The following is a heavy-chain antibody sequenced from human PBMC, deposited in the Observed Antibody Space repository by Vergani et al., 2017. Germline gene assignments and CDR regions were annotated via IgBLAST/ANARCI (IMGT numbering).Heavy chain of an antibody. CDR3: ARDSSSSWSLDYYYGMDV. Sequence: QVQLQQWGAGLLKPSETLSLTCAVYGGSFSGYYWSWIRQPPGKGLEWIGEINHSGSTNYNPSLKSRVTISVDTSKNQFSLKLSSVTAADTAVYYCARDSSSSWSLDYYYGMDVWGQGTTVTVSS. CDR2: INHSGST. D-gene: IGHD6-13*01. J-gene: IGHJ6*02. CDR1: GGSFSGYY. V-gene: IGHV4-34*01.